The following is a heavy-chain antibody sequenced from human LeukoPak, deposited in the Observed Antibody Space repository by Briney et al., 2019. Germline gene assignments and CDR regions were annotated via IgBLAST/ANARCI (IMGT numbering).Heavy chain of an antibody. Sequence: SETLSLTRAVSAGSISSGGYSWNWIRQPPGKGLEWIGYIFHSGSTYYNPSLKSRVTISVDRSKNQLSLKLNSVTAADTAVYYCARAPAAGFYFGSWGQGTLVTVSS. CDR2: IFHSGST. J-gene: IGHJ4*02. D-gene: IGHD6-13*01. V-gene: IGHV4-30-2*01. CDR3: ARAPAAGFYFGS. CDR1: AGSISSGGYS.